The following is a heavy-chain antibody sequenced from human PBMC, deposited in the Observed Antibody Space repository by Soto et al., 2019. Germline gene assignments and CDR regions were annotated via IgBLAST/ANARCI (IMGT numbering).Heavy chain of an antibody. CDR2: ISRSGTT. CDR1: GGYFNDNY. CDR3: APSLWFGTQVEL. V-gene: IGHV4-34*01. D-gene: IGHD3-10*01. Sequence: QVQLQQWGAGLLKPSETLSLSCAVYGGYFNDNYYTWFRQPPGKGLEWIGEISRSGTTKYIPSLKSRASISFDTSKTQVSLKMTSVTAAEAAVYYCAPSLWFGTQVELWGQGALVTVSS. J-gene: IGHJ5*02.